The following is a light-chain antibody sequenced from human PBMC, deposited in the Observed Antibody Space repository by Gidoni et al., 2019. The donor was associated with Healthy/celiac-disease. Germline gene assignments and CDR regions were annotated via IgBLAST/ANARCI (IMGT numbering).Light chain of an antibody. J-gene: IGLJ2*01. V-gene: IGLV1-44*01. CDR2: SNN. CDR3: AAWDDSRNGVV. CDR1: SSNIGSNT. Sequence: QSVLTQPPSASGTPGQRVTISCSGSSSNIGSNTVNWYQQLPGTASKILIYSNNQRPLGVPDRFSGSKSGTSASLAISVLQSEDEADYYCAAWDDSRNGVVFGGGTKLTVL.